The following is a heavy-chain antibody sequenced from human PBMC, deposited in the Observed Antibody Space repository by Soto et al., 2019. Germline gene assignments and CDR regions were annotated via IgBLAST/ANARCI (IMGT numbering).Heavy chain of an antibody. J-gene: IGHJ5*02. Sequence: PSETLSLTCTVSGGSISSYYWSWIRQPPGKGLEWIGYIYYSGSTNYNPSLKSRVTISVDTSKNQFSLKLSSVTAADTAVYYCARERTGTTAFGFDPWGQGTLVTVSS. V-gene: IGHV4-59*01. CDR1: GGSISSYY. CDR3: ARERTGTTAFGFDP. CDR2: IYYSGST. D-gene: IGHD1-1*01.